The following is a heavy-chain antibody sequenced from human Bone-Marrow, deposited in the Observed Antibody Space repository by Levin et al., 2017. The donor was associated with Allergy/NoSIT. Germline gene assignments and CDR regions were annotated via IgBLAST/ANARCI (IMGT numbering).Heavy chain of an antibody. CDR3: ARLVAAAAPVDY. J-gene: IGHJ4*02. Sequence: SETLSLTCSVSGDSITSYYWSWIRQPPGKGLEWIGYIYHSGNTKYSPSLKSRVTMSADVSKNQFSLKLRSVTASDPAVYYCARLVAAAAPVDYWGQGTLVTVSS. V-gene: IGHV4-59*08. D-gene: IGHD6-13*01. CDR1: GDSITSYY. CDR2: IYHSGNT.